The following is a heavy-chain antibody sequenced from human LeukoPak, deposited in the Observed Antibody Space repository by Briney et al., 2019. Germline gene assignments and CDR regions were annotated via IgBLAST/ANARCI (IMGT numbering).Heavy chain of an antibody. Sequence: ASVRDSSMASGYTFTHYYMHWVRQAPGQGLEWMGWINPYGGGTNYAQKFQGRVTMTRDTSISTSYMELSRMGSDDTAVYYCVRIRGGSNCQFDHWGQGTLVTVSS. V-gene: IGHV1-2*02. D-gene: IGHD1-26*01. CDR1: GYTFTHYY. CDR3: VRIRGGSNCQFDH. CDR2: INPYGGGT. J-gene: IGHJ4*02.